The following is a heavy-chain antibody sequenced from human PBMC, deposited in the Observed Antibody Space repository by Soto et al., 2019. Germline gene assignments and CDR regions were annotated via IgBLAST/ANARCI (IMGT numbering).Heavy chain of an antibody. Sequence: SVKLSCTASGGTISSYAISWVRQAPRQGFEWMGGIIPKYGTANYAQKLQGRVTMTEDTSTDTAYMELSSLRSEDTAVYYCATSPIPSYSNYYYYMDVWGKGTTVTVSS. CDR3: ATSPIPSYSNYYYYMDV. J-gene: IGHJ6*03. CDR1: GGTISSYA. V-gene: IGHV1-69*06. CDR2: IIPKYGTA. D-gene: IGHD4-4*01.